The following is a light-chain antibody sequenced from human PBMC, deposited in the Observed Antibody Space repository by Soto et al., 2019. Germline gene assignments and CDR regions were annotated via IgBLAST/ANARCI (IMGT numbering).Light chain of an antibody. J-gene: IGKJ4*01. CDR1: QNINFW. Sequence: DIPMTQSPSTLSASVGDRVTITCRASQNINFWLAWYQQKPGKAPNVLIYDASTLKSGVPSRFSGSGSGTEFTLTISSLQPDDFATYYCQQYNGYFGGGTKVEIK. CDR3: QQYNGY. CDR2: DAS. V-gene: IGKV1-5*01.